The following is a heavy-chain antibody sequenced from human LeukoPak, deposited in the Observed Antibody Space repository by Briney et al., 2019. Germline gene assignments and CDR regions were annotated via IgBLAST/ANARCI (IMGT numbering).Heavy chain of an antibody. Sequence: GGSLRLSCEASGFSSSSHWMDWVRQAPGKGLEWVSVIYVGGSTYYADSVRGRFTISRDISKNTLYLQMNSLRAEDTAVYYCARGDGYNYWEYWGQGTLVTVSS. V-gene: IGHV3-53*01. CDR1: GFSSSSHW. CDR2: IYVGGST. D-gene: IGHD5-24*01. J-gene: IGHJ4*02. CDR3: ARGDGYNYWEY.